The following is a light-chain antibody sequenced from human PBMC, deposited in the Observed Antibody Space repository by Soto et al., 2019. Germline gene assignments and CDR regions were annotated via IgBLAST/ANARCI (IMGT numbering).Light chain of an antibody. CDR3: QSYDNTLTSYVV. CDR2: GNT. Sequence: QSVLTQSPSVSGAPGQRVTISCTGSSSNIGAGYDVHWYQQLPGTAPKLLIYGNTNRPAGVPDRFSGSKSGTSASLAITGLQAEDEADYYCQSYDNTLTSYVVFGGGTKLTVL. CDR1: SSNIGAGYD. V-gene: IGLV1-40*01. J-gene: IGLJ2*01.